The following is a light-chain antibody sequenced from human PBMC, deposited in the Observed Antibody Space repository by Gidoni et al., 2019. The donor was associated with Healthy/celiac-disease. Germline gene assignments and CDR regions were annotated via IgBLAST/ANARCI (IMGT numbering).Light chain of an antibody. Sequence: QSALTQPASVAGSPGQSITISCTRTSRDVGHYNLVSWYQQHPDKAPKLMIYEGSQRPSEVSNRFSGARSGNTASMTISGLQAEDDADYYCCSCAGSSTLVFGGGTKLTVL. V-gene: IGLV2-23*01. CDR2: EGS. CDR1: SRDVGHYNL. CDR3: CSCAGSSTLV. J-gene: IGLJ2*01.